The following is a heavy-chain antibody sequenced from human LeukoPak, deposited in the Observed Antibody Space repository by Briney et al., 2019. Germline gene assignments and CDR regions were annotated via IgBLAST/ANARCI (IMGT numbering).Heavy chain of an antibody. CDR2: IYSGGST. V-gene: IGHV3-66*02. D-gene: IGHD1-26*01. J-gene: IGHJ4*02. Sequence: GGSLRLSCAASGFIVSNNYMNWVRQAPGKGLEWGSVIYSGGSTYYADSVKGRFTISRDNTKNTVDLQMNDLRGEDTAVYYCARSWDARLNFDYWGQGTLVTVSS. CDR3: ARSWDARLNFDY. CDR1: GFIVSNNY.